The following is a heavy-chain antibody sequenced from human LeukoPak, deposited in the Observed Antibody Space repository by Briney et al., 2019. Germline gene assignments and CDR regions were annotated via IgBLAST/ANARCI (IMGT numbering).Heavy chain of an antibody. Sequence: SETLSLTCTVSGGSISSYYWSWIRQPPGKGLEWIGYIYYSGSTNYNPSLKSRVTISVDTSKNQFSLKLSSVTAADTAVYYCARSLPSSGWFDYWGQGTLVTVSS. V-gene: IGHV4-59*01. CDR2: IYYSGST. CDR3: ARSLPSSGWFDY. J-gene: IGHJ4*02. D-gene: IGHD3-22*01. CDR1: GGSISSYY.